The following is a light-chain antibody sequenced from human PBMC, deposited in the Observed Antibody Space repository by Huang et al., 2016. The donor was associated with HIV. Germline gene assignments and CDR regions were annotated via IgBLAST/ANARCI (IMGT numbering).Light chain of an antibody. CDR2: LGS. Sequence: DIVMTQSPLSLPVTPGEPASISCRSSQSLLYSNGYNYLDWYLQKPGQSPQLLIYLGSNRASGVPDRFSGSRSGTDFTLKISRVEAEDVGVYYCMQSLQTPYTFGQGTKLAIK. CDR1: QSLLYSNGYNY. CDR3: MQSLQTPYT. V-gene: IGKV2-28*01. J-gene: IGKJ2*01.